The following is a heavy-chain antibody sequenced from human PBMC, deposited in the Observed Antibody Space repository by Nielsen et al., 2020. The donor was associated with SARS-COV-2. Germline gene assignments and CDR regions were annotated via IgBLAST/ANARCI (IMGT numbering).Heavy chain of an antibody. D-gene: IGHD1-1*01. CDR2: IYYSGST. J-gene: IGHJ6*03. CDR3: ARGLRQLPHYFYYHMDV. Sequence: SETLSLTCTVSGGSISSYYWSWIRQPPGKGLEWIGYIYYSGSTNYNPSLKSRVTISLDTSNNQFSLKLSSVTAADTAVYYCARGLRQLPHYFYYHMDVWGTGTTVTVSS. CDR1: GGSISSYY. V-gene: IGHV4-59*12.